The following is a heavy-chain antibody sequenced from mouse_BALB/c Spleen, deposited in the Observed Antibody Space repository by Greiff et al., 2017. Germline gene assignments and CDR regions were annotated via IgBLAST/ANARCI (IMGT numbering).Heavy chain of an antibody. CDR3: ARTRDSSGYWAMDY. D-gene: IGHD3-2*01. Sequence: EVTLVESGGDLVKPGGSLKLSCAASGFTFSSYGMSWVRQTPDKRLEWVATISSGGSYTYYPDSVKGRFTISRDNAKNTLYLQMSSLKSEDTAMYYCARTRDSSGYWAMDYWGQGTSVTVSS. V-gene: IGHV5-6*01. CDR1: GFTFSSYG. J-gene: IGHJ4*01. CDR2: ISSGGSYT.